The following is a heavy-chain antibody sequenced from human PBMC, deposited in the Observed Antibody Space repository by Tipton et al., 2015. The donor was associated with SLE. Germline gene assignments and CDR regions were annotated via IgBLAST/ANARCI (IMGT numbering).Heavy chain of an antibody. V-gene: IGHV4-39*07. CDR2: MYYRGST. J-gene: IGHJ5*02. CDR1: GVSISTSRYY. CDR3: ARVKGSGKRNWFDP. D-gene: IGHD3-10*01. Sequence: TLSLTCSVSGVSISTSRYYWGWIRQPPGKGLEWIGSMYYRGSTYYNPSLESRVTMSLDTSKNQFSLKLNSVTAADTAMYYCARVKGSGKRNWFDPWGQGTLVTVSS.